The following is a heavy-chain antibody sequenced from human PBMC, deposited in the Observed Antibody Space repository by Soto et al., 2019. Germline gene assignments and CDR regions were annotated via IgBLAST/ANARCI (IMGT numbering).Heavy chain of an antibody. J-gene: IGHJ5*02. D-gene: IGHD5-12*01. CDR3: ARDLRGGFDP. V-gene: IGHV4-4*02. Sequence: QVQLQESGPVLVKPSGTLSLTCAVSGGSTTSANWWTWVRQPPGGGLEWIGEISHSGITNYMASRKRRVTMSVDKSKNDVHQKLSSGTAADMAVYYCARDLRGGFDPWGQGNPVTVSS. CDR1: GGSTTSANW. CDR2: ISHSGIT.